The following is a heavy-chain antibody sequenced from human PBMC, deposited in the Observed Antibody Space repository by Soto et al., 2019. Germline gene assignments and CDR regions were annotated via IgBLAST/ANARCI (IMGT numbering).Heavy chain of an antibody. CDR3: AHNIVGATQGYFDY. J-gene: IGHJ4*02. CDR1: GFSLSTSGVG. D-gene: IGHD1-26*01. V-gene: IGHV2-5*02. Sequence: SGPTLVNPTQTLTLTCTFSGFSLSTSGVGVGWIRQPPGKALEWLALIYWDDGKRYRPSLKSRLTITKDTSKNQVVLTMTNMDPVDTATYYCAHNIVGATQGYFDYWGQGTLVTVSS. CDR2: IYWDDGK.